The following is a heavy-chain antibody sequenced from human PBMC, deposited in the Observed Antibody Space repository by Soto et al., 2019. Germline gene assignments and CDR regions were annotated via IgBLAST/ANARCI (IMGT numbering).Heavy chain of an antibody. J-gene: IGHJ4*02. CDR3: AHSDSRRFLDS. Sequence: QITLKESGPTLVTPTQTLTLTCTFSGFSLSTSGVGVSWIRQPPGKALEWLAVIYWDDDKRYSPSLKNRLTITKDTSKNQVVLTLTTMDPVDTATSYCAHSDSRRFLDSWGQGTLVTVSS. CDR2: IYWDDDK. D-gene: IGHD3-16*01. CDR1: GFSLSTSGVG. V-gene: IGHV2-5*02.